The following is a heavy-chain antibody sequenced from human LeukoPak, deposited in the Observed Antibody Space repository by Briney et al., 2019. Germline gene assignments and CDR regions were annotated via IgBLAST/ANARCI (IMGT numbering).Heavy chain of an antibody. J-gene: IGHJ6*03. CDR1: GGSFSGYY. CDR3: ARITYANYYGSGSYIYYYYYMDV. CDR2: INHSGST. V-gene: IGHV4-34*01. Sequence: KPSETLSLTCAVYGGSFSGYYWSWIRQPPGKGLEWIGEINHSGSTNYNPSLKSRVTISVDTSKSQFSLRLTSVTAADTAVYYCARITYANYYGSGSYIYYYYYMDVWGKGTTVTVSS. D-gene: IGHD3-10*01.